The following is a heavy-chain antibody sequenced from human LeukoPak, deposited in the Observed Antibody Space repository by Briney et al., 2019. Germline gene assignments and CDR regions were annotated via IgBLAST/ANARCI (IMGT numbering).Heavy chain of an antibody. CDR2: IYYSGST. CDR3: ARHVGRYYFDY. V-gene: IGHV4-59*08. J-gene: IGHJ4*02. CDR1: SGSISSYY. Sequence: SETLSLTCTVSSGSISSYYWSWIRQPPGKGLEWIGYIYYSGSTNYNPSLKSRVTISVDTSKNQFSLKLSSVTAADTAVYYCARHVGRYYFDYWGQGTLVTVSS.